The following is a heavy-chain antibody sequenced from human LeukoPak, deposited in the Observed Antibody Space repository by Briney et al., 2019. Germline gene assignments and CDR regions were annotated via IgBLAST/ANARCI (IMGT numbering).Heavy chain of an antibody. D-gene: IGHD3-3*01. CDR3: ARAKEIYDFWSGYPDAFDI. CDR2: IYYSGST. CDR1: GGSISSGGYY. V-gene: IGHV4-31*03. J-gene: IGHJ3*02. Sequence: SETLSLTCTVSGGSISSGGYYWSWIRQPPGKGLEWIGYIYYSGSTYYNPSLKSRVTISVDRSKNQFSLKLSSVTAADTAVYYCARAKEIYDFWSGYPDAFDIWGQGTMVTVSS.